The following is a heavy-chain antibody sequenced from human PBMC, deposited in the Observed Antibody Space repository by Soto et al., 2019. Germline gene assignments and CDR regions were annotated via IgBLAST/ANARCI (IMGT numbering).Heavy chain of an antibody. CDR3: ARGYCSGGSCYSADDYFDY. CDR2: IVVGNGNT. Sequence: SVKVSCKASGFTFTSSAMQWVRQARGQRLEWIGWIVVGNGNTNYSQKFQGRVTITRDTSASTAYMELSSLRSEDTAVYYCARGYCSGGSCYSADDYFDYWGQGTLVTVSS. J-gene: IGHJ4*02. CDR1: GFTFTSSA. D-gene: IGHD2-15*01. V-gene: IGHV1-58*02.